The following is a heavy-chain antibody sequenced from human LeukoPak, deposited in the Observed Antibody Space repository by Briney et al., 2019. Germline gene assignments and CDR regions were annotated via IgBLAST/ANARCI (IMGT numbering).Heavy chain of an antibody. CDR2: ISHTGTTM. Sequence: GGSLRLSCAASGFSFSSYSMNWVRQAPGKGLEWVSYISHTGTTMSYADSVKGRFTISRDNARNSLYLQMNSLRAEDTAVYYCARDRDNYGGNSYYYYGMDVWGQGTTVTVSS. D-gene: IGHD4-23*01. CDR1: GFSFSSYS. V-gene: IGHV3-48*04. J-gene: IGHJ6*02. CDR3: ARDRDNYGGNSYYYYGMDV.